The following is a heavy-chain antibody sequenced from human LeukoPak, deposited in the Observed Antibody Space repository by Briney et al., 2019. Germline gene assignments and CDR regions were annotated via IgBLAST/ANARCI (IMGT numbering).Heavy chain of an antibody. J-gene: IGHJ4*02. CDR3: ARERAVAGKARYYFDY. CDR1: GGSISSSSYY. V-gene: IGHV4-39*07. D-gene: IGHD6-19*01. CDR2: IYYSGST. Sequence: PSETLSLTCTVSGGSISSSSYYWGWIRQPPGKGLEWIGSIYYSGSTYYNPSLKSRVTISVDTSKNQFSLKLSSVTAADTAVYYCARERAVAGKARYYFDYWGQGTLVTVSS.